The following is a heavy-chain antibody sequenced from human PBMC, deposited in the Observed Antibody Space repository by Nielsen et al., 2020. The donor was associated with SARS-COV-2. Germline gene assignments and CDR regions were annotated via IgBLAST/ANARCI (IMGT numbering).Heavy chain of an antibody. Sequence: SVKVSCKASGGTFSNYVITWVRQAPGQGLEWMGGIIILSGTANYAQKFQGRVTITADESTSTAYMELNSLRPEDTAVYYCAKSLLVGGFPGYGMDVWGQGTTVTVS. CDR1: GGTFSNYV. J-gene: IGHJ6*02. CDR3: AKSLLVGGFPGYGMDV. V-gene: IGHV1-69*13. D-gene: IGHD1-26*01. CDR2: IIILSGTA.